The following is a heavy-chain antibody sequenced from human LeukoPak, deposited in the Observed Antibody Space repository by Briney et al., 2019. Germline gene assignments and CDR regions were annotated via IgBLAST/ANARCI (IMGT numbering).Heavy chain of an antibody. D-gene: IGHD6-19*01. CDR3: ARQRGSGWYVGNWFDP. J-gene: IGHJ5*02. CDR1: GFTFSSYE. CDR2: ISSSGSTI. Sequence: PGGSLRLSCAASGFTFSSYEMNWVRQAPGKGLEWVSYISSSGSTIYYADSVKGGFTISRDNAKNSLYLQTNSLRAEDTAVYYCARQRGSGWYVGNWFDPWGQGTLVTVSS. V-gene: IGHV3-48*03.